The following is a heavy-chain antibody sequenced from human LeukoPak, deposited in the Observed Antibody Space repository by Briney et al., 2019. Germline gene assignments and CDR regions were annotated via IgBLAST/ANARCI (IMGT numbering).Heavy chain of an antibody. CDR1: GFAFSFYA. J-gene: IGHJ3*02. V-gene: IGHV3-48*03. CDR2: ISISGSTI. Sequence: PAGSLRLSCAASGFAFSFYAMSWLRQPPGKGLEWVSFISISGSTIYYADSVKGRFTISRDNAKNSLYLQMNSLRAEDTAVYYCARTVAGLPLDAFDIWGQGTMVTVSS. D-gene: IGHD6-19*01. CDR3: ARTVAGLPLDAFDI.